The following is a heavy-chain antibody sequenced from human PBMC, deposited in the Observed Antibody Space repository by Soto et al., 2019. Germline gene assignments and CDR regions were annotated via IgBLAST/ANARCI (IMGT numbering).Heavy chain of an antibody. D-gene: IGHD6-13*01. J-gene: IGHJ5*02. CDR3: ARRAAADNWFDP. CDR2: ISTSTSYT. V-gene: IGHV3-11*06. CDR1: GFTFSDYY. Sequence: PGGSLRLFCAASGFTFSDYYMTWIRQAPGKGLEWVSYISTSTSYTNYADSVKGRFTISRDNAKNSLYLQMNSLRAEDTAVYYCARRAAADNWFDPWGQGTLVTVSS.